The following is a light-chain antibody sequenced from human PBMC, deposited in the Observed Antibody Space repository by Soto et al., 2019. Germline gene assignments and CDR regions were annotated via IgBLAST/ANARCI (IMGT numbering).Light chain of an antibody. CDR3: FSFRTTSTHV. J-gene: IGLJ1*01. Sequence: QSALTQPASLSGSPGQSITISCTGTSSDIGADDYVSWFQHHPGKAANLMISEVNNRPSGVYNRFSGSKSGNTAAPTISGLQVEDEAEYFCFSFRTTSTHVFGTGTKLTVL. V-gene: IGLV2-14*01. CDR1: SSDIGADDY. CDR2: EVN.